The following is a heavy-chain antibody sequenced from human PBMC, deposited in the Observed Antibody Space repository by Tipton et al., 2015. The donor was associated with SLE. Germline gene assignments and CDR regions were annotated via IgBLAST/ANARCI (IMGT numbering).Heavy chain of an antibody. D-gene: IGHD6-19*01. Sequence: TLSLTCTVSGGSISSSSYYWVWIRQPPGKGLEWIGSIYYSGSTYYNPSLKSRVTISVDTSKNQFSLKLSSVTAADTAVYYCARPYSSGWWGRYYGMDVWGQGTTVTVSS. CDR1: GGSISSSSYY. CDR2: IYYSGST. J-gene: IGHJ6*02. CDR3: ARPYSSGWWGRYYGMDV. V-gene: IGHV4-39*07.